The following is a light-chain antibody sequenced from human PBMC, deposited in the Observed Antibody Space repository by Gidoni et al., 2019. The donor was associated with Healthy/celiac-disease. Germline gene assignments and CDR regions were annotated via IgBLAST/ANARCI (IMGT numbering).Light chain of an antibody. Sequence: QSVLYVSNNKNYLAWYQQKPGQPPKLLIYWASTRESGVPDRFSGSGSGTDYTLTISSLQAEDVAVYYCQQYYSTLLTFGQGTRLEIK. CDR1: QSVLYVSNNKNY. CDR3: QQYYSTLLT. V-gene: IGKV4-1*01. J-gene: IGKJ5*01. CDR2: WAS.